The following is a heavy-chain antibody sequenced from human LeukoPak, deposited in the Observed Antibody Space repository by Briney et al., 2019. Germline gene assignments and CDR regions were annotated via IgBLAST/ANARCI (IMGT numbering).Heavy chain of an antibody. CDR2: ISYSSTNI. D-gene: IGHD6-13*01. Sequence: GGSLRLSCTASGFAFGDYVMTWVRQAPGKGLEWVSYISYSSTNIYYADSVKGRFTISRDNAKNSLYLQMNSLRAEDTAVYYCARMAAAGYFDCWGQGTLVTVSS. V-gene: IGHV3-48*01. CDR1: GFAFGDYV. CDR3: ARMAAAGYFDC. J-gene: IGHJ4*02.